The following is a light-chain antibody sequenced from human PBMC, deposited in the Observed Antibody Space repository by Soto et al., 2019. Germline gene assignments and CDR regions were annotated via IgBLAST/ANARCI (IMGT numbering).Light chain of an antibody. V-gene: IGKV4-1*01. J-gene: IGKJ1*01. CDR1: QSVLYSPNNKNS. CDR3: QQYYRTTPT. Sequence: DIVMTQSPDSLAVSLGERATINCKSSQSVLYSPNNKNSLAWYQQKPGQPPKLFIYWASIRESGVPDRFSGSGSGTDFTPTISSLQAEDVAVYYCQQYYRTTPTFGQGTKVEIK. CDR2: WAS.